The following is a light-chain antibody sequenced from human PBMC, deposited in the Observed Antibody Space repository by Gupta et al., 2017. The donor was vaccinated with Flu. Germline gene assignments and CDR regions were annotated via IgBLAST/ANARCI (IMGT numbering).Light chain of an antibody. J-gene: IGLJ3*02. V-gene: IGLV7-46*01. CDR1: TGAVTSGHY. CDR2: DTS. CDR3: LLSDSGARV. Sequence: QAVVTQEPSLTVSPGGTVTLTCGSSTGAVTSGHYPYWFQQKPGHAHRTLIYDTSNKHAWTPARFSGSLLGGKAALTLSGAQPEDEAEYYCLLSDSGARVFGGGTKLTVL.